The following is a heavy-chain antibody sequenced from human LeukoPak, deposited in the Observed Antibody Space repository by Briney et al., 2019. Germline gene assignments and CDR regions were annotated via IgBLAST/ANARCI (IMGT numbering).Heavy chain of an antibody. V-gene: IGHV1-2*02. J-gene: IGHJ4*02. D-gene: IGHD3-10*01. Sequence: ASVKVSCKASGYTFTGYYMHWVRQAPGQGLEWMGWINPNSGGTNYAQKFQGRVTMTRDTSISTAYMELSRLRSDDTAVYYCAREDGYYGSGGSFTPSDYWGQGTLVTVSS. CDR2: INPNSGGT. CDR3: AREDGYYGSGGSFTPSDY. CDR1: GYTFTGYY.